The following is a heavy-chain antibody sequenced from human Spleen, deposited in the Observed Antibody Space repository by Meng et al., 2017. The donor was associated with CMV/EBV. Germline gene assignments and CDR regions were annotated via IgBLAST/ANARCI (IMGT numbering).Heavy chain of an antibody. J-gene: IGHJ4*02. CDR1: GFTFSDHT. CDR2: ITSSSNTI. Sequence: GESLKISCAASGFTFSDHTMNWVRQAPGKGLEWVSYITSSSNTIYYADSVKGRFTISRDNAKNSLYLQMNSLRAEDTAVYYCARGGEYCSSTSCYPNDYWGQGTLVTVSS. CDR3: ARGGEYCSSTSCYPNDY. D-gene: IGHD2-2*01. V-gene: IGHV3-48*04.